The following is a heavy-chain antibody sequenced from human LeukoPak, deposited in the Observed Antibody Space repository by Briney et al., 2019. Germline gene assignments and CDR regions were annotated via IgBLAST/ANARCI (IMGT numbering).Heavy chain of an antibody. D-gene: IGHD4-17*01. V-gene: IGHV1-46*01. CDR2: INPSGGST. J-gene: IGHJ4*02. CDR3: ARDSLYGVVDY. Sequence: GASVKVSCKTSGYTFTSYYIHWVGQAPGQGLEWMGIINPSGGSTSYAQKFQGRVTMTRDTSTSTVYMYLSSLRSEDTAVYYCARDSLYGVVDYWGQGTLVTVSS. CDR1: GYTFTSYY.